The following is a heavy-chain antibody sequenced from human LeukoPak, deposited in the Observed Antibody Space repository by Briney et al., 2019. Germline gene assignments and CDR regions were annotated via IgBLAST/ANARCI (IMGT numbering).Heavy chain of an antibody. CDR1: GFTFSSYG. J-gene: IGHJ6*02. Sequence: GGSLRLSCAASGFTFSSYGMHWVRRAPGKGLEWVAVISYDGSNKYYADSVKGRFTISRDNSKNTLYLQMNSLRAEDTAVYYCARNVVRGASYYYGMDVWGQGTTVTVSS. V-gene: IGHV3-30*03. CDR2: ISYDGSNK. CDR3: ARNVVRGASYYYGMDV. D-gene: IGHD3-10*01.